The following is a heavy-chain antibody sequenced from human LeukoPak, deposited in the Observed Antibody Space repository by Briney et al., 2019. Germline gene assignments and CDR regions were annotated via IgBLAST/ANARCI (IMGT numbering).Heavy chain of an antibody. J-gene: IGHJ4*02. V-gene: IGHV3-11*01. CDR1: GFTFSDYY. CDR2: ISSSGSPI. D-gene: IGHD3-22*01. CDR3: AKVGGYLIY. Sequence: GGSLRLSCATSGFTFSDYYMSWIRQAPGKGLEWVSYISSSGSPIYYADSVKGRFTISRDNSKNTLYLQMNNLRAEDTAVYYCAKVGGYLIYWGQGTLVTVSS.